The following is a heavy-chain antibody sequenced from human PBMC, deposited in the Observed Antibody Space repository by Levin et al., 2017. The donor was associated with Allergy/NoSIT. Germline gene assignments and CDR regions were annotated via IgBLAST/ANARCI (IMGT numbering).Heavy chain of an antibody. CDR1: GGTGRREG. Sequence: SLRLSCAEEGGTGRREGRKGGREEEGKGLEWFSFLSSSFLPPFSSSSFKGRFTISRDNSKNTLDLQMNSLRAEDTAVYYCAKDVYGSGWYPLGNDAFEMWGQGTKVSVSS. V-gene: IGHV3-30*18. CDR3: AKDVYGSGWYPLGNDAFEM. J-gene: IGHJ3*02. CDR2: LSSSFLPP. D-gene: IGHD6-19*01.